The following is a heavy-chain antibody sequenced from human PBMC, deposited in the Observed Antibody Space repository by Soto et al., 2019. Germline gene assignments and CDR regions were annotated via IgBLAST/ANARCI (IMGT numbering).Heavy chain of an antibody. V-gene: IGHV1-18*01. CDR2: ISAYNGNT. J-gene: IGHJ4*02. D-gene: IGHD5-18*01. Sequence: ASVKVSCKASGYTFTSYGISWARQAPGQGLEWMGWISAYNGNTNYAQKLQGRVTMTTDTSTSTAYMELRSLRSDDTAVYYCARDPLRRGYSYGSPFDCWGQGTLVTVSS. CDR1: GYTFTSYG. CDR3: ARDPLRRGYSYGSPFDC.